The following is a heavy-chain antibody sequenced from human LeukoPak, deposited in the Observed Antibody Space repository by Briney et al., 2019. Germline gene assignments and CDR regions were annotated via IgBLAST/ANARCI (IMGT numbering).Heavy chain of an antibody. CDR1: GGTFSSSA. V-gene: IGHV1-2*02. J-gene: IGHJ4*02. D-gene: IGHD4-11*01. CDR2: INPNSGGT. CDR3: ARLGTVTTGSFDY. Sequence: ASVKVSCKASGGTFSSSAISWVRQAPGQGLEWMGWINPNSGGTNYAQKFQGRVTMTRDTSISTAYMELSRLRSDDTAVYYCARLGTVTTGSFDYWGQGTLVTVSS.